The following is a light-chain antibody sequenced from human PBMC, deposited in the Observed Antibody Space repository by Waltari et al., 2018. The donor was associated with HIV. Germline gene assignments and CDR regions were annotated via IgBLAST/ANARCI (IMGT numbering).Light chain of an antibody. V-gene: IGLV2-11*01. CDR2: GVN. Sequence: QSALTQPRSVSGSPGQSVTISCTGPSHYVNNYHYVPWYQHHPGEAPKLVIFGVNKRPSGVPDRFSGSNSGNMASLTISGLQAEDEGHYYCCSYAGSNIHWVFGGGTKLTVL. CDR3: CSYAGSNIHWV. CDR1: SHYVNNYHY. J-gene: IGLJ3*02.